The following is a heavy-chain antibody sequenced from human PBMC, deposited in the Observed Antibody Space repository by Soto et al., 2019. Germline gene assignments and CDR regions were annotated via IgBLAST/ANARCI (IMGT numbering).Heavy chain of an antibody. J-gene: IGHJ4*02. Sequence: PSETLSLTCTASGGSISSYYWSWIRQPPGKGLEWIGYIYYSGSTNYNPSLKSRVTISVDTSRNQFSLKLSSVTAADTAVYYCARGRYSSSLDYWGQGTLVTVSS. CDR2: IYYSGST. V-gene: IGHV4-59*01. D-gene: IGHD6-6*01. CDR1: GGSISSYY. CDR3: ARGRYSSSLDY.